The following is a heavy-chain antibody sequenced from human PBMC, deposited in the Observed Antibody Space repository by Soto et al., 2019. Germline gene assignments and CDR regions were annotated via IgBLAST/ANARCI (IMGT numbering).Heavy chain of an antibody. J-gene: IGHJ6*02. CDR1: VFTLSSYD. CDR2: IGSGGDT. D-gene: IGHD3-9*01. Sequence: EVQLVESGGGLVHPGGYLRLSCAASVFTLSSYDIHWVRQATGEGLAWVSGIGSGGDTHYADSVKGRFIISREDGKNSLSLQMNNRRVGDTAVYYCSRKTPPTGQEFWCQGAKVSVSS. V-gene: IGHV3-13*01. CDR3: SRKTPPTGQEF.